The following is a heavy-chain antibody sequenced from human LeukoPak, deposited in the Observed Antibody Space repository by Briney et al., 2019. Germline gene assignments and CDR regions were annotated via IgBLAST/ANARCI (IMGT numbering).Heavy chain of an antibody. D-gene: IGHD1-26*01. CDR1: GYTLTELA. CDR2: IIAIFGTA. V-gene: IGHV1-69*13. J-gene: IGHJ4*02. Sequence: SAKVSCMDSGYTLTELAMHSVRPAPGKGREWMVGIIAIFGTANYAQKCRGRVTIPADESTSTAYMELSGLRSEDTALYSCARDPSGSYQSDFDYWGQGTLVTVSS. CDR3: ARDPSGSYQSDFDY.